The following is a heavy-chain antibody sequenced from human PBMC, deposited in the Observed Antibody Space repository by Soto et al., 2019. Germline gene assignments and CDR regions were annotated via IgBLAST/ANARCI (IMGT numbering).Heavy chain of an antibody. J-gene: IGHJ6*02. Sequence: SETLSLTCTFSCGSVISGSYYWSWIRQPPGKGLEWIGYIYYSGSTNYNPSLKSRVTISVDTSKNQFSLKLSSVTAADTAVYYCARTELGYQLLFNYYYGMDVWGQGTTVTVSS. CDR1: CGSVISGSYY. CDR3: ARTELGYQLLFNYYYGMDV. D-gene: IGHD2-2*01. CDR2: IYYSGST. V-gene: IGHV4-61*01.